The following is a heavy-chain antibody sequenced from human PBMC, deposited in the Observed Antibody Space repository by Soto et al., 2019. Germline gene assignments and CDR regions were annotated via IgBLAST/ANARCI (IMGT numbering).Heavy chain of an antibody. Sequence: PGGSLRLSCAASGFTFSSYGMHWVRQAPGKGLEWVAVISYDGSNKCYADSVKGRFTISRDNSKNTLYLQMNSLRAEDTAVYYCAKVGPRGYSYGYWFLDYWGQGTLVTVSS. J-gene: IGHJ4*02. D-gene: IGHD5-18*01. CDR2: ISYDGSNK. CDR1: GFTFSSYG. V-gene: IGHV3-30*18. CDR3: AKVGPRGYSYGYWFLDY.